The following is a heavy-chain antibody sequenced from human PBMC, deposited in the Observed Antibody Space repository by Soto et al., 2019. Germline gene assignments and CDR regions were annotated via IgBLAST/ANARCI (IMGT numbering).Heavy chain of an antibody. V-gene: IGHV4-38-2*01. D-gene: IGHD6-13*01. J-gene: IGHJ6*02. CDR2: IYHSGST. Sequence: SETLSLTCAVSGYSISSGCYWGWIRQSPGKGLEWIGSIYHSGSTYYNPSLKSRVIISVDTSKNQFSLKLSSVTAADTAVYYCARLAPIAAADGMDVWGQGTTVTVSS. CDR3: ARLAPIAAADGMDV. CDR1: GYSISSGCY.